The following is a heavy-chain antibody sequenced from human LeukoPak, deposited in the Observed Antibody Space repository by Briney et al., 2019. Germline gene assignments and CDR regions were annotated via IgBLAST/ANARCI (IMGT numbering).Heavy chain of an antibody. J-gene: IGHJ4*02. D-gene: IGHD6-19*01. V-gene: IGHV5-51*01. CDR1: GYSFTSYW. CDR2: IYPGDSDT. Sequence: GEPLKISCKGSGYSFTSYWIGWVRQMPGKGLEWMGIIYPGDSDTTYSPSFQGQVTISADKSISTAYLQWSSLKASDTAMYYCVRDGYSSGWAFDYWGQGTLVTVSS. CDR3: VRDGYSSGWAFDY.